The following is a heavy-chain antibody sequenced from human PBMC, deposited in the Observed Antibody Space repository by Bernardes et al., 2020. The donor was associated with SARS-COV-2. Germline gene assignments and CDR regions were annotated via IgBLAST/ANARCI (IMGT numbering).Heavy chain of an antibody. V-gene: IGHV1-2*04. CDR1: GYTFTGYY. CDR2: INPNSGGT. D-gene: IGHD6-13*01. Sequence: ASVKVSCKASGYTFTGYYMHWVRQAPGQGLEWMGWINPNSGGTNYAQKFQGWVTMTRDTSISTAYMELSRLRSDDTAVYYCARESPAAAGSYYYYGMDVWGQGTTVTVSS. J-gene: IGHJ6*02. CDR3: ARESPAAAGSYYYYGMDV.